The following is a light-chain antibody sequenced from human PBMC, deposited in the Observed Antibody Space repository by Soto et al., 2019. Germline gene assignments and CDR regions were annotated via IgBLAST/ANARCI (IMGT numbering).Light chain of an antibody. CDR2: EVS. CDR1: SSDVGGYNY. Sequence: QSVLTQPASVSGPPGQSITISCTGTSSDVGGYNYVSWYQQHPGKAPKLMIYEVSNRPSGVSNRFSGSKSGNTASLSISGLQAEDEADYHCSSYTSSSTVVFGGGTKLTVL. J-gene: IGLJ2*01. V-gene: IGLV2-14*01. CDR3: SSYTSSSTVV.